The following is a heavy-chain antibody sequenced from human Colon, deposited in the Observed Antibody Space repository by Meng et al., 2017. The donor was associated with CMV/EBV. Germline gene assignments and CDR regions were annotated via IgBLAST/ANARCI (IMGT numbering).Heavy chain of an antibody. V-gene: IGHV1-46*01. CDR3: ARDNFAFDI. CDR1: GDTLTSNY. J-gene: IGHJ3*02. CDR2: IDPSDGSR. Sequence: HLVQSGTEVKKHGASVKISCMASGDTLTSNYMQWVRQAPGQGLEWMGMIDPSDGSRSYAQKFQGRVTMTRDTSTNTVYMELSSLRSDDTAVYYCARDNFAFDIWGQGTMVTVSS. D-gene: IGHD1-1*01.